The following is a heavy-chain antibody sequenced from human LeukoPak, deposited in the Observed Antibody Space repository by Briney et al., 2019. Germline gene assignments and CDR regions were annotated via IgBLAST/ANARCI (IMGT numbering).Heavy chain of an antibody. V-gene: IGHV3-23*01. J-gene: IGHJ4*02. CDR3: VMVGPGSALIN. D-gene: IGHD3-10*01. CDR1: GYIISRRA. CDR2: ISGSGGST. Sequence: GGSLRLSCAPCGYIISRRALSGLRQAPGKGLECVSAISGSGGSTYSADSLKGRFTISRDNSKNTLHRQINSLRADDTAVSYFVMVGPGSALINGAQGTVVTVSS.